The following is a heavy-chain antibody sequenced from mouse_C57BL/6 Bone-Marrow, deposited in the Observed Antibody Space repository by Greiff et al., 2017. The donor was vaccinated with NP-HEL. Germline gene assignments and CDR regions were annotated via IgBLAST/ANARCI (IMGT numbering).Heavy chain of an antibody. J-gene: IGHJ1*03. CDR1: GYTFTSYW. Sequence: VQLQQPGADLVKPGASVKLSCKASGYTFTSYWMHWVKQRPGRGLEWIGRIDPNSGGTKFNEKFKTKATLTVDKPSSTAYMQLSSLTSEDSAVYYCAGYCYGSRGWYFDVWGTGTTVTVSS. V-gene: IGHV1-72*01. CDR2: IDPNSGGT. CDR3: AGYCYGSRGWYFDV. D-gene: IGHD1-1*01.